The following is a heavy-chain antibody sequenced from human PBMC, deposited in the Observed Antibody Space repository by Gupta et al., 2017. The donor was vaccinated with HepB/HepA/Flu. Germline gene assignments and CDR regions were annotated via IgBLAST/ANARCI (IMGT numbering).Heavy chain of an antibody. CDR3: ARDRRRGEDYYYGMDV. CDR2: ISAYNGNT. Sequence: QVQLVPSGAEVKKSGASVKVSCNAYGYTFTHYGLSWVRQAPGQGLEWMGWISAYNGNTNYAQKLQGRVTMTTDTSTSTAYMALRSLRSDDTAVYYCARDRRRGEDYYYGMDVWGQGTTVTVSS. CDR1: GYTFTHYG. D-gene: IGHD3-10*01. V-gene: IGHV1-18*01. J-gene: IGHJ6*02.